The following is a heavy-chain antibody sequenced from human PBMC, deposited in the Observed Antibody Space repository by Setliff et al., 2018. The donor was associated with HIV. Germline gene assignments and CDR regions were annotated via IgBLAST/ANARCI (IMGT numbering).Heavy chain of an antibody. CDR3: VRLFKGGRHYYDSSGYLSCMDV. V-gene: IGHV5-51*01. CDR1: GYSFVSYW. D-gene: IGHD3-22*01. Sequence: PGESLKISCQGFGYSFVSYWIGWVRHRPGKGLEWMAIVYPPDSETVYSPSFQGQVTISADKSISTAYLQWSSLKASDTAIYYCVRLFKGGRHYYDSSGYLSCMDVWGKGTTVTVSS. J-gene: IGHJ6*03. CDR2: VYPPDSET.